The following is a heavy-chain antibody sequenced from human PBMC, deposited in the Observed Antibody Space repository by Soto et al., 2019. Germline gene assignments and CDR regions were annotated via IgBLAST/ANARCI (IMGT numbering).Heavy chain of an antibody. CDR1: GFTFDDYA. CDR2: ISWNSGSI. J-gene: IGHJ3*02. D-gene: IGHD6-19*01. Sequence: FLRLSCAASGFTFDDYAMHWVRQAPGKGLEWVSGISWNSGSIGYADSVKGRFTISRDNAKNSLYLQMNSLRAEDTALYYCAKDIFRQWLAQSDDFDIWGQGTMVTVSS. V-gene: IGHV3-9*01. CDR3: AKDIFRQWLAQSDDFDI.